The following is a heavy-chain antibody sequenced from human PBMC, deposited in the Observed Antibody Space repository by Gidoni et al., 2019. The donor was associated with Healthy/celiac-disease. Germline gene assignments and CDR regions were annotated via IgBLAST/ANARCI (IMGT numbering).Heavy chain of an antibody. V-gene: IGHV3-9*01. CDR2: ISWNSGSI. CDR1: GFTFDDYA. D-gene: IGHD1-26*01. J-gene: IGHJ3*02. Sequence: EVQLVESGGGLVQPGRSLRLSCAASGFTFDDYAMHWVRQAPGKGLEWVSGISWNSGSIGYADSVKGRFTISRDNAKNSLYLQMNSLRAEDTALYYCAKDMFSGGYAPGDAFDIWGQGTMVTVSS. CDR3: AKDMFSGGYAPGDAFDI.